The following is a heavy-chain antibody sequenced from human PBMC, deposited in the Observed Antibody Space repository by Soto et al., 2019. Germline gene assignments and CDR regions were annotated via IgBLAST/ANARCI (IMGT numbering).Heavy chain of an antibody. CDR2: IYPGDSDT. CDR3: ARHLPQNCGGDCYDY. J-gene: IGHJ4*02. V-gene: IGHV5-51*01. CDR1: GYSFTSYW. Sequence: GESLKISCKGSGYSFTSYWIGWVRQMPGKGLEWMGIIYPGDSDTRYSPSFQGQVPISADKSISTAYLQWSSLKASDTAMYYCARHLPQNCGGDCYDYWGQGTLVTVSS. D-gene: IGHD2-21*01.